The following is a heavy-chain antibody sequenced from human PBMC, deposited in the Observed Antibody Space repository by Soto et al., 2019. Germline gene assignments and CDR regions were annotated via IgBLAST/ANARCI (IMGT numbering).Heavy chain of an antibody. CDR1: GFNFSYNA. Sequence: GGSLRLSCVASGFNFSYNAMSWVRQAPGKGLEWVSYISSSGSTIYYADSVKGRFTISRDNAKNSLYLQMNSLRAADTAVYYCARTGTYHSFWSGDYWGQGTLVTVSS. V-gene: IGHV3-11*01. CDR2: ISSSGSTI. CDR3: ARTGTYHSFWSGDY. D-gene: IGHD3-3*01. J-gene: IGHJ4*02.